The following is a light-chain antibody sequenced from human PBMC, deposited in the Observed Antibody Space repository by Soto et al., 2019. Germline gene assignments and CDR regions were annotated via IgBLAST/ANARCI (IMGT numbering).Light chain of an antibody. Sequence: DMVMTQSPLSLPVTPGEPPSISCRSSQSLLHSDGYNYLDWYLQKPGQSPQLLIYLGSNRASGVPDRFSGSGSGTDFTLKISRVEAEDVGVYYCMQALQTPYTFGQGTKVDIK. CDR3: MQALQTPYT. J-gene: IGKJ2*01. CDR1: QSLLHSDGYNY. V-gene: IGKV2-28*01. CDR2: LGS.